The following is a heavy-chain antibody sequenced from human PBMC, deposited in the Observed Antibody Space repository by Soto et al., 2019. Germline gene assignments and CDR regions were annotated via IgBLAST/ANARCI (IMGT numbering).Heavy chain of an antibody. CDR3: ARHPMMVGATVDWFAP. D-gene: IGHD1-26*01. V-gene: IGHV4-30-4*01. CDR2: IFYTGST. CDR1: GGTINSGDYF. Sequence: SETLSLTCSVSGGTINSGDYFWSWIRQPPGKGLEWIGSIFYTGSTYYSPSLKSRVTISVDTSKDQFSLKLSSMAAADTAVYYCARHPMMVGATVDWFAPWGQGTLVTVSS. J-gene: IGHJ5*02.